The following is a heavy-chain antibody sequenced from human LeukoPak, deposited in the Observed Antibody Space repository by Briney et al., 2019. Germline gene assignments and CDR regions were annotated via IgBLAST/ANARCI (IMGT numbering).Heavy chain of an antibody. D-gene: IGHD2-2*01. CDR3: ARDPLGYCSSTSCSHNWFDP. J-gene: IGHJ5*02. Sequence: SETLSLTCTVSGGSISSGSYYWSWIRQPAGKGLEWIGRIYTSGSTNYNPSLKSRVTISVDTSKNQFSLKLSSVTAADTAVYYCARDPLGYCSSTSCSHNWFDPWGQGTLVTVSS. CDR1: GGSISSGSYY. CDR2: IYTSGST. V-gene: IGHV4-61*02.